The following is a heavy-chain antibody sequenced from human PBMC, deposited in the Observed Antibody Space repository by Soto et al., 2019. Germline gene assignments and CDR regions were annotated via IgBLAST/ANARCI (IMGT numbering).Heavy chain of an antibody. J-gene: IGHJ3*02. D-gene: IGHD5-12*01. CDR2: INTDGSST. Sequence: PGGSVRLSCAASGFTFSSYWMHWVRQAPGKGLVWVSRINTDGSSTTYADSVKGRFTISRDNAKNTLYLQMNSLRAEDTAVYYCARETAWPDRAFDIWGQGTMVTVSS. V-gene: IGHV3-74*01. CDR3: ARETAWPDRAFDI. CDR1: GFTFSSYW.